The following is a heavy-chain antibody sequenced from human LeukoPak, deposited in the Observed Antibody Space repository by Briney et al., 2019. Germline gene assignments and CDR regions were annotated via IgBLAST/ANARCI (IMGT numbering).Heavy chain of an antibody. Sequence: GGSLRLSCAASGFTFSSYAMSWVRQAPGKGLEWVSYISSSGSTIYYADSVKGRFTISRDNAKNSLYLQMNSLRAADTAVYYCARDRSSVIDYWGQGTLVTVSS. CDR2: ISSSGSTI. V-gene: IGHV3-48*04. CDR1: GFTFSSYA. D-gene: IGHD6-13*01. CDR3: ARDRSSVIDY. J-gene: IGHJ4*02.